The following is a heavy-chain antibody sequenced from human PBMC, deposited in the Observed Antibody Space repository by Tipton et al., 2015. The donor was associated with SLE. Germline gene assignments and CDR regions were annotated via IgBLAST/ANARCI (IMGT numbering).Heavy chain of an antibody. CDR2: IYHSGIT. CDR1: GGSISSYY. V-gene: IGHV4-59*01. D-gene: IGHD3-22*01. Sequence: TLSLTCTVSGGSISSYYWIWIRQPPGKGLEWIGYIYHSGITNYNPSLQSRVTISIDTSKNQFSLTLTSVTAADTAVYYCARDEYRYDTTGYHLLGHFDFWGQGTLVTVSS. J-gene: IGHJ4*02. CDR3: ARDEYRYDTTGYHLLGHFDF.